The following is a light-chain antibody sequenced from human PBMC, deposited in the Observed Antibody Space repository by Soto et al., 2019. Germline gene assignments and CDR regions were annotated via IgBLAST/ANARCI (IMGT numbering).Light chain of an antibody. Sequence: IPLTQSPFSLSASVGDTVTITCRAGPGTSRSLAWYQQNPGRAPKLLIYAASTLYTGVPSRFSGSGYGTEFTLTISSLQPEDFATYYCQQVNSYPLTFGGGTKVDIK. CDR3: QQVNSYPLT. CDR2: AAS. J-gene: IGKJ4*01. CDR1: PGTSRS. V-gene: IGKV1-9*01.